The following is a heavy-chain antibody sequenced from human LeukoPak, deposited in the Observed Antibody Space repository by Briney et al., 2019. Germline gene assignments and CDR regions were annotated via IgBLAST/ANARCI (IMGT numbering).Heavy chain of an antibody. CDR1: GGSFSGYY. D-gene: IGHD6-13*01. V-gene: IGHV4-34*01. CDR2: INHSGST. CDR3: ARPHAAGRIAAAKDAFDI. Sequence: PSETLSLTCAVYGGSFSGYYWSWIRQPPGKGLEWIGEINHSGSTNYNPYLKSRVTISVDTSKNQFSLKLSSVTAADTAVYYCARPHAAGRIAAAKDAFDIWGQGTMVTVSS. J-gene: IGHJ3*02.